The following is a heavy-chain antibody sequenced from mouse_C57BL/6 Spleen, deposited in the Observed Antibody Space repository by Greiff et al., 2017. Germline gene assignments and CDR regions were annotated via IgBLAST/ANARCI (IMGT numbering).Heavy chain of an antibody. CDR3: ARDLDYDGYFDV. V-gene: IGHV5-4*01. CDR2: ISDGGSYT. J-gene: IGHJ1*03. Sequence: EVQLVESGGGLVKPGGSLKLSCAASGFTFSSYAMSWVRQTPEKRLEWVATISDGGSYTYYPDNVKGRFTISRDNAKNNLYLQMSHLKSEDTAMYYCARDLDYDGYFDVWGTGTTVTVSS. D-gene: IGHD2-4*01. CDR1: GFTFSSYA.